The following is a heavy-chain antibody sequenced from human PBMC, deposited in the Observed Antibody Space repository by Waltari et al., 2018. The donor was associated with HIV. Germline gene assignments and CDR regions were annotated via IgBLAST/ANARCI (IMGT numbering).Heavy chain of an antibody. CDR2: IIPVFGTT. Sequence: QVQLVQSGAEVKKPGSSVKVSCKASGDTFSSYAISWVRQAPGQGLEWMGEIIPVFGTTNYAQKFQCRVTITADESTSTAYIDLSSLRSEDTAVYYCASPISPGGMYYYGMDVWGQGTTVTVSS. D-gene: IGHD3-16*01. V-gene: IGHV1-69*12. J-gene: IGHJ6*02. CDR1: GDTFSSYA. CDR3: ASPISPGGMYYYGMDV.